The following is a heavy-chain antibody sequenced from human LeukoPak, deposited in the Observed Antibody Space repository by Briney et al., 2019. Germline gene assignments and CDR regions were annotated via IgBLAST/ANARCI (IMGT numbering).Heavy chain of an antibody. D-gene: IGHD2-2*01. CDR1: GGTFSSYA. CDR2: IIPIFGTA. CDR3: ARAPIVVVSPYYYYYMDV. Sequence: SVKVSCKASGGTFSSYAISWVRQAPGQGLEWMGGIIPIFGTANYAQKFQGRVTITADESTSTAYMELSSLRSEDTAVYYCARAPIVVVSPYYYYYMDVWGKGTTATVSS. V-gene: IGHV1-69*13. J-gene: IGHJ6*03.